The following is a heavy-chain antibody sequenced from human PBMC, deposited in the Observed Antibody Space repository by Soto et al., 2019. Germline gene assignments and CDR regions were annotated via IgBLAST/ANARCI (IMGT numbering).Heavy chain of an antibody. J-gene: IGHJ4*02. Sequence: QVHLVQSGAEVKKPGASVKVSCQASGYAFTTYGITWVRQAPGQGLEWMGWISAHNGNTNYAQKLQGRVTVTRDTSTSTAYMALRSLRSDDTAVYYCARGRYGDYGGQGALVTVSS. CDR3: ARGRYGDY. CDR2: ISAHNGNT. V-gene: IGHV1-18*01. CDR1: GYAFTTYG. D-gene: IGHD1-1*01.